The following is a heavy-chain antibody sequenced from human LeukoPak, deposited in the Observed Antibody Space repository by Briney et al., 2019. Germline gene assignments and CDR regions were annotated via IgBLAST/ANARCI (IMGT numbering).Heavy chain of an antibody. D-gene: IGHD3-16*01. CDR1: GGSISSYY. J-gene: IGHJ4*02. CDR2: IYYSGST. Sequence: SETLSLTCTVSGGSISSYYWSWLRQPPGKGLEWIGYIYYSGSTNYNPSLKSRVTISVDTSKNQFSLKLSPVTAADTAVYYCARDVERGAVFDYWGPGVLVTVSS. CDR3: ARDVERGAVFDY. V-gene: IGHV4-59*12.